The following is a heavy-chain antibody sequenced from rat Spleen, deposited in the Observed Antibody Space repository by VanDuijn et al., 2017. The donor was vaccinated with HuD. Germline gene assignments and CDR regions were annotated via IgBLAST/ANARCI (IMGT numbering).Heavy chain of an antibody. CDR3: TSPFXXXQKXXXAX. V-gene: IGHV5-29*01. J-gene: IGHJ3*01. CDR2: ISPSGGST. CDR1: GFTFSNYG. Sequence: EVQLVESGGGLVQPGRSLKLSCAASGFTFSNYGMAWVRQAPTKGLEWVATISPSGGSTAYRDSVKGRFTISKDDAENTLYLQMDSLRSEDTATYYCTSPFXXXQKXXXAXXXQGXXXTVSS.